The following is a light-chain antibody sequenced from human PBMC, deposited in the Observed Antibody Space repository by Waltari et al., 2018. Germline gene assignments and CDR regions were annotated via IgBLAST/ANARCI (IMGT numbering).Light chain of an antibody. V-gene: IGKV1-5*03. CDR2: KAS. J-gene: IGKJ2*01. Sequence: DIQMTQSPSTLPASVGDRVTITCRAHQSISSSLAWYQKQPGKAPTLLIYKASNLESGVPSRFSGSGAWTEFALSISSLQPDDFATFYCQQYKSYPLTFGQGTKLEIK. CDR3: QQYKSYPLT. CDR1: QSISSS.